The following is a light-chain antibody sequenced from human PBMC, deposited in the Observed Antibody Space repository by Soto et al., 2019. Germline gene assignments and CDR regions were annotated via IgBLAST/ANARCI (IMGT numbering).Light chain of an antibody. CDR1: QSVYSL. V-gene: IGKV3-11*01. Sequence: EIVLTQSQATLSLSPGERATLSCRASQSVYSLLAWYQQKPGQAPSLLIYDAPNRATGIPARFSGSGYGTDFTLAISSLEPEDFALYLCQQRGNLCTFGKVNKAQSK. CDR3: QQRGNLCT. CDR2: DAP. J-gene: IGKJ1*01.